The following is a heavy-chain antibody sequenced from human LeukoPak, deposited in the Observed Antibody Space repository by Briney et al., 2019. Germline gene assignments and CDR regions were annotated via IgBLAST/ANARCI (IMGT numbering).Heavy chain of an antibody. D-gene: IGHD5-24*01. CDR3: ARLGWLQPDY. J-gene: IGHJ4*02. CDR2: INHSGST. V-gene: IGHV4-34*01. CDR1: GGSFSGYY. Sequence: PSETLSLTCAVYGGSFSGYYWSWTRQPPGKGLEWIGEINHSGSTNYNPSLKGRVTISVDTSKNQFSLKLSSVTAADTAVYYWARLGWLQPDYWGQGTLVTVSP.